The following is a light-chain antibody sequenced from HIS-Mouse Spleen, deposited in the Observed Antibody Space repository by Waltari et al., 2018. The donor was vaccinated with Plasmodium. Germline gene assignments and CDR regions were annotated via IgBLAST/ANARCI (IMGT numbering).Light chain of an antibody. CDR1: KLGYKY. CDR2: QDS. CDR3: QAWDSSTVV. V-gene: IGLV3-1*01. J-gene: IGLJ2*01. Sequence: SYELTQPPSVSVSPGQTASITCSGDKLGYKYACWYQQQPCQSPVLVIYQDSKRPSGIPERFSGSNSGNTATLTISGTQAMDEADYYCQAWDSSTVVFGGGTKLTVL.